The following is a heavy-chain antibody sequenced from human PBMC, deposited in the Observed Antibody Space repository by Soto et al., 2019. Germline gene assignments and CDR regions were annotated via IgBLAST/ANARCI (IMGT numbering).Heavy chain of an antibody. V-gene: IGHV1-18*04. CDR2: ISGYTGDT. CDR3: ARSSYGGRFYYGLDV. J-gene: IGHJ6*02. Sequence: ASVKVSCKASGYSFSSYGISQMRQAPGQGLEWLGWISGYTGDTKYAEKFQGRVTMTIDRRTSTAYMELRSLTSDDTAVYYCARSSYGGRFYYGLDVWGQGTTVTVS. CDR1: GYSFSSYG. D-gene: IGHD1-26*01.